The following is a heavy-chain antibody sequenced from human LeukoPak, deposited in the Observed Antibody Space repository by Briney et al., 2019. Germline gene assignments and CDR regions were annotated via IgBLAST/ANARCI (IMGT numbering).Heavy chain of an antibody. Sequence: SETLSLTCAVSGYSISSGYYWGWIRQPPGRGLGGIGSIYHSGSTYYNPSLKSRVTISVDTSKNQFSLKLSSVTAADTAVYYCARQAGYFDWLDYWGQGTLVTVSS. V-gene: IGHV4-38-2*01. J-gene: IGHJ4*02. CDR2: IYHSGST. CDR3: ARQAGYFDWLDY. D-gene: IGHD3-9*01. CDR1: GYSISSGYY.